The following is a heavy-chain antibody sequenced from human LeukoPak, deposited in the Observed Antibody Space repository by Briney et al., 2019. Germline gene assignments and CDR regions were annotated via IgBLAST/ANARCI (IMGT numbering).Heavy chain of an antibody. J-gene: IGHJ4*02. CDR3: ARGGLVGATGPIDY. D-gene: IGHD1-26*01. Sequence: GRSLRLSCAASGFTFSSYAMHWVRQAPGKGLEWVAVISYDGSNKHYADSVKGRFTISRDNSKNTLYLQMNSLRAEDTAVYYCARGGLVGATGPIDYWGQGTLVTVSS. CDR1: GFTFSSYA. V-gene: IGHV3-30-3*01. CDR2: ISYDGSNK.